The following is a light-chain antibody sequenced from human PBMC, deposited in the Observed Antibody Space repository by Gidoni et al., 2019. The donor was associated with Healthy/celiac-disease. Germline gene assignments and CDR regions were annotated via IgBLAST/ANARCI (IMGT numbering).Light chain of an antibody. Sequence: IVLPQSPSTLSLFPGGRATLSCRASPSVSSSYLAWYQQKPGQAPRLLIYGASSRATGIPERFSGSGSGTDFTLTISRLEPEDFAVYYCQQYGSSPATFGQGTKVEIK. CDR1: PSVSSSY. V-gene: IGKV3-20*01. CDR2: GAS. CDR3: QQYGSSPAT. J-gene: IGKJ1*01.